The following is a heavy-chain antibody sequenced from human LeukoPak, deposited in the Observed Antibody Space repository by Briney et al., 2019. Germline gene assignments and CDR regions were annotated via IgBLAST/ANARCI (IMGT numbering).Heavy chain of an antibody. Sequence: GASVKVSCKASGGTFSSYAISWVRQAPGQGLEWMGRIIPIFGIANYAQKFQGRVTITADKSTSTAYMELSSLRSEDTAVYYCARAGEMNWFDPWGQGTLVTVFS. J-gene: IGHJ5*02. CDR1: GGTFSSYA. CDR3: ARAGEMNWFDP. D-gene: IGHD5-24*01. CDR2: IIPIFGIA. V-gene: IGHV1-69*04.